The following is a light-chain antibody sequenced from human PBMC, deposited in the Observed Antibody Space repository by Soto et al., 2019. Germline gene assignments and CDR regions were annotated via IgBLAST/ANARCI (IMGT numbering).Light chain of an antibody. CDR2: KAS. J-gene: IGKJ4*01. Sequence: DIQTTQSPSTLSASVGDRVTITCRASQSISSWLAWYQQKPGKAPKLLIYKASSLESGVPSRFSGSGSGTEFTLTISSLQPDDFATYYCQQYNSYSPLTFGGGTKVDI. V-gene: IGKV1-5*03. CDR3: QQYNSYSPLT. CDR1: QSISSW.